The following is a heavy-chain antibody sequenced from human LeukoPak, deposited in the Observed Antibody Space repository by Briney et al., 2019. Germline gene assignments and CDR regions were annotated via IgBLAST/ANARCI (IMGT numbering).Heavy chain of an antibody. J-gene: IGHJ3*02. V-gene: IGHV3-23*01. CDR2: IGGGGDTT. Sequence: GGSLRLSCAASGFTFSNYALSWVRQAPGKGLEWVSGIGGGGDTTYYADSVKGRFTISRDNSKNTLYLQMNSLRSDDTAVYYCARGSKGGAFDMWGQGTMVTVSS. CDR3: ARGSKGGAFDM. D-gene: IGHD1-26*01. CDR1: GFTFSNYA.